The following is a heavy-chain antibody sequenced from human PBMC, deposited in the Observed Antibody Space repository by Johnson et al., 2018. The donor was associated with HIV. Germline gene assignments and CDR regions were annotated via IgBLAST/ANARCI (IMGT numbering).Heavy chain of an antibody. J-gene: IGHJ3*02. D-gene: IGHD6-13*01. V-gene: IGHV3-7*01. CDR2: IKQDGSEK. CDR3: AISPEYSSSWFGAFDI. Sequence: SWIRQAPGKGLEWVANIKQDGSEKYYVDSVKGRFIISRDNAKNSLYLQMNSLRAEDTAVYYCAISPEYSSSWFGAFDIWGQGTMVTVSS.